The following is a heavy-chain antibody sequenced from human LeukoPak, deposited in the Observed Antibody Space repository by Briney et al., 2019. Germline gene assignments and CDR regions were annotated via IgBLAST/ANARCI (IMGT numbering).Heavy chain of an antibody. CDR3: ARQLGYCSGGSCYSDNY. CDR1: GFTFSSHW. V-gene: IGHV3-21*01. J-gene: IGHJ4*02. D-gene: IGHD2-15*01. Sequence: GGSLRLSCAASGFTFSSHWMNWVRQAPGKGLEWVSSISSSSSYIYYADSVKGRFTISRDNAKNSLYLQMNSLRAEDTAVYYCARQLGYCSGGSCYSDNYWGQGTLVTVSS. CDR2: ISSSSSYI.